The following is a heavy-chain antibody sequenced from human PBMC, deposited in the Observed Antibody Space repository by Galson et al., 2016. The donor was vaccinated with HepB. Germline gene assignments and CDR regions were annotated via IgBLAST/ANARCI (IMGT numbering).Heavy chain of an antibody. Sequence: SGDAFKSFAISWLRQAPGQGLEWMGKISPLSGARDLAQKFQGRLAITADKSKNVAYMELRSLGPEDSALYYCASHLRFLELFDFWGQGSLVTVSS. D-gene: IGHD3-3*01. J-gene: IGHJ4*02. V-gene: IGHV1-69*06. CDR3: ASHLRFLELFDF. CDR2: ISPLSGAR. CDR1: GDAFKSFA.